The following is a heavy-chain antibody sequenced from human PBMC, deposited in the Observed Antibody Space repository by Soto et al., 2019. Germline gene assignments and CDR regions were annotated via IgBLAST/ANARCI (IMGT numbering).Heavy chain of an antibody. CDR1: GYSISSGYY. CDR3: ATWAVIAASFDY. CDR2: IYHSGST. Sequence: SETLSLTCAVSGYSISSGYYWGWIRQPPGKGLEWIGSIYHSGSTYYNPSLKSRVTISVDTSKNQFSLKLSSVTAADTAVYYWATWAVIAASFDYWGQGTLVTV. J-gene: IGHJ4*02. D-gene: IGHD2-15*01. V-gene: IGHV4-38-2*01.